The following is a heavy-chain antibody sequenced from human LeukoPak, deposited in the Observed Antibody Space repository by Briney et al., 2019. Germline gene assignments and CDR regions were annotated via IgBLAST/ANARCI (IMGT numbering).Heavy chain of an antibody. Sequence: GGSLRLSCAASGFPFSNYGLNWVRQAPGKGLEWVSYISGSGHSTFYADSVKGRLTISRDNSKNTLYLQMNSLRAEDTAVYYCAKEGYCSGGSCYTGRNWFDPWGQGTLVTVSS. V-gene: IGHV3-23*01. J-gene: IGHJ5*02. CDR3: AKEGYCSGGSCYTGRNWFDP. CDR1: GFPFSNYG. CDR2: ISGSGHST. D-gene: IGHD2-15*01.